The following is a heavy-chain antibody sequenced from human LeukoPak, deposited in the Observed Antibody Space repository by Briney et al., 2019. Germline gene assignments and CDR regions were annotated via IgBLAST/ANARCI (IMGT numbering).Heavy chain of an antibody. CDR3: AKASSGWDYPY. CDR1: GFTFTSYA. D-gene: IGHD6-19*01. V-gene: IGHV3-23*01. J-gene: IGHJ4*02. CDR2: ISGSDDST. Sequence: GGSLRLSCAASGFTFTSYAMSWVRQAPGKGLEWVSTISGSDDSTYYADSVKGRFTISRDNSKNTLYLQMNSLRAEDTAVYYCAKASSGWDYPYWGQGTLVTVSS.